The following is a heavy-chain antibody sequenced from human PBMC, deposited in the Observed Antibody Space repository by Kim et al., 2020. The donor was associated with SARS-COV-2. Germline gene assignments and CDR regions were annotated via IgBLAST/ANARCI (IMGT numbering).Heavy chain of an antibody. CDR3: ARSQKGGVDTAMVIGFDY. Sequence: SETLSLTCAVYGGSFSGYYWSWIRQPPGKGLEWIGEINHSGSTNYNPSLKSRVTISVDTSKNQFSLKLSSVTAADTAVYYCARSQKGGVDTAMVIGFDYWGQGTLVTVSS. J-gene: IGHJ4*02. CDR1: GGSFSGYY. CDR2: INHSGST. V-gene: IGHV4-34*01. D-gene: IGHD5-18*01.